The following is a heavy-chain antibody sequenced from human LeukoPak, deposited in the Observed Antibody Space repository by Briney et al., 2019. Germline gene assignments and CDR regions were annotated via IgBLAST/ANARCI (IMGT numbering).Heavy chain of an antibody. CDR3: TADYGSGSLDY. D-gene: IGHD3-10*01. V-gene: IGHV3-23*01. J-gene: IGHJ4*02. CDR2: ISGSGGST. Sequence: GGSLRLSCAASGFTFSSYAMSWVRQAPGKGLEWVSDISGSGGSTYHADSVKGRFTISRDNSKNTLYLQMNSLKTEDTAAYYCTADYGSGSLDYWGQGTLVTVSS. CDR1: GFTFSSYA.